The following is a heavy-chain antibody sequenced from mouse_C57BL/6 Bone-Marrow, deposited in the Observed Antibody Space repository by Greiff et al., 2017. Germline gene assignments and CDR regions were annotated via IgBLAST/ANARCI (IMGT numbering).Heavy chain of an antibody. CDR1: GFNIKDDY. Sequence: EVQLQQSGAELVRPGASVKLSCTASGFNIKDDYMHWVKQRPEQGLEWIGWIDPANGDTEYASKFQGKATITADTSSNTAYLQLSSLTSEDTAVYYCTTFYGSSYAGFAYWGQGTLVTVSA. D-gene: IGHD1-1*01. CDR3: TTFYGSSYAGFAY. V-gene: IGHV14-4*01. J-gene: IGHJ3*01. CDR2: IDPANGDT.